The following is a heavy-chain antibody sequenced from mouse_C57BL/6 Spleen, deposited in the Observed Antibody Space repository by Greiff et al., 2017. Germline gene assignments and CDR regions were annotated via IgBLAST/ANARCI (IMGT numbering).Heavy chain of an antibody. V-gene: IGHV1-81*01. D-gene: IGHD1-1*01. J-gene: IGHJ2*01. CDR3: ARSPVYYGSSYHYFDY. Sequence: VQLQQSGAELARPGASVKLSCKASGYTFTSYGISWVKQRTGQGLEWIGEIYPRSGNTYYNEKFKGKATLTADKSSSTAYMELRSLTSEDSAVYFCARSPVYYGSSYHYFDYWGQGTTLTVSS. CDR1: GYTFTSYG. CDR2: IYPRSGNT.